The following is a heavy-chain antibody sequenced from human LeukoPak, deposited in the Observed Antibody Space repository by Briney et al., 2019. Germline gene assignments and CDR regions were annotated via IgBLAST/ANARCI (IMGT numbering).Heavy chain of an antibody. CDR2: TSYDGNNK. J-gene: IGHJ3*02. D-gene: IGHD2-2*01. V-gene: IGHV3-30*04. CDR1: GLTFSIYT. CDR3: ARDSSTSILSLNAFDI. Sequence: PGRSLRLSCAASGLTFSIYTMHWVRQAPGKGLEWVAVTSYDGNNKKYADSVKGRFTISRDNSKNTLYLQMNSLRAEDTAVFYCARDSSTSILSLNAFDIWGQGTMVTVSS.